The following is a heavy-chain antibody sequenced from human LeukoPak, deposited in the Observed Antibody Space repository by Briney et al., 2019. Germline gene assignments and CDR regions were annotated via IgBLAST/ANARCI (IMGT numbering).Heavy chain of an antibody. CDR1: GFTFSGYA. CDR3: AELGITMIGGV. J-gene: IGHJ6*04. Sequence: QPGGSLRLSCAAYGFTFSGYAMSWVRQAPGKGLEWVSAISGSGGSTYYADSVKGRFTISRDNSKNTLYLQMNSLRAEYTAVYYCAELGITMIGGVWGKGTTVTISS. V-gene: IGHV3-23*01. CDR2: ISGSGGST. D-gene: IGHD3-10*02.